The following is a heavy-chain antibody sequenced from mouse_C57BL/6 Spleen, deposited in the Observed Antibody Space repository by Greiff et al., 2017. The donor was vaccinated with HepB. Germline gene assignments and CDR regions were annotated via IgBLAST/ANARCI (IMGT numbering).Heavy chain of an antibody. CDR2: IDPETGGT. V-gene: IGHV1-15*01. J-gene: IGHJ3*01. D-gene: IGHD2-3*01. Sequence: QVQLKESGAELVRPGASVTLSCKASGYTFTDYEMHWVKQTPVHGLEWIGAIDPETGGTAYNQKFKGKAILTADKSSSTAYMELRSLTSEDSAVYYCTRNDGYSFAYWGQGTLVTVSA. CDR1: GYTFTDYE. CDR3: TRNDGYSFAY.